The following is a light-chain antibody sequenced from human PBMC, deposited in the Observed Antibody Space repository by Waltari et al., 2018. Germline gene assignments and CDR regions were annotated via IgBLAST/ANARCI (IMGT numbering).Light chain of an antibody. J-gene: IGLJ2*01. Sequence: NFILTQPHSVSESPGKTITISCTRSSGSIASTYRQWYRQRPGSAPTTLINEDNQRASGVPYRFSGSIDYSSNSAFLTISTLKTEDEADYYCQSYDRSTVIFGGGTKLTVL. V-gene: IGLV6-57*03. CDR1: SGSIASTY. CDR2: EDN. CDR3: QSYDRSTVI.